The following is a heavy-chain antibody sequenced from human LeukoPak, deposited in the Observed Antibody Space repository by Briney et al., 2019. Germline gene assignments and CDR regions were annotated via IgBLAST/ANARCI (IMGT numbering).Heavy chain of an antibody. CDR2: IYYSGST. D-gene: IGHD2-21*01. J-gene: IGHJ6*04. CDR1: GGSISSSSYY. V-gene: IGHV4-39*01. CDR3: ASSILLDV. Sequence: PSETLSLTCTVSGGSISSSSYYWGWIRQPPGKGLEWIGSIYYSGSTYYNPSLKSRVTISLDTSKNQFSLKLSSVTAADTAVYYCASSILLDVWGKGTTVTVSS.